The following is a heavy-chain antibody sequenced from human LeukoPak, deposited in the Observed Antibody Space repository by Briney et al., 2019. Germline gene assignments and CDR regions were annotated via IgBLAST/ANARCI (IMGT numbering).Heavy chain of an antibody. CDR3: TRDGSGWSNF. J-gene: IGHJ4*02. V-gene: IGHV3-7*01. D-gene: IGHD6-19*01. CDR1: GFTFSNYW. Sequence: GGSLRLSCVASGFTFSNYWMGWVRQAPGKGLEWVANIKPDGSEKFYVDSVKGRFTISRDNAKNSLYLQMNSLRVEDTAVYYCTRDGSGWSNFWGLGTPVTVSS. CDR2: IKPDGSEK.